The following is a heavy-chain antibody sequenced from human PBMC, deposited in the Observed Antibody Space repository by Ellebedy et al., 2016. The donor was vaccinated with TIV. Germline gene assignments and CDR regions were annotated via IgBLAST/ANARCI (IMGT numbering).Heavy chain of an antibody. D-gene: IGHD5-12*01. Sequence: SLKISCAASGFTFDDYTMHWVRQVPGKGLEWVSGISWNSGKIGYADSVKGRFTISRDNAKNSLYLQMNSLRVEDTAFYYCTKGCGFEYFQSWGQGTLVTVSS. CDR2: ISWNSGKI. V-gene: IGHV3-9*01. J-gene: IGHJ1*01. CDR1: GFTFDDYT. CDR3: TKGCGFEYFQS.